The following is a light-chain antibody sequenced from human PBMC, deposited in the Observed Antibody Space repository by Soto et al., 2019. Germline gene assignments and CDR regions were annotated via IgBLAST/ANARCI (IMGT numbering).Light chain of an antibody. Sequence: DIQMTQSPSTLSASVGYRVTITCRASQSISSRLAWYQQKPGKVPKLLIYDASTLESGVPSRFSGSGSGTEFTVTISSLQPDDFATYYCQQYNSYWTFGQGTTVDIK. V-gene: IGKV1-5*01. CDR1: QSISSR. J-gene: IGKJ1*01. CDR3: QQYNSYWT. CDR2: DAS.